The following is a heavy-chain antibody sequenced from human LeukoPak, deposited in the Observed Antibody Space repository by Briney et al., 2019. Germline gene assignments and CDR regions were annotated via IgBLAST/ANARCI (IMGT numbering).Heavy chain of an antibody. CDR2: IYYSGST. CDR3: ARFGGSGYQYNWFDP. J-gene: IGHJ5*02. V-gene: IGHV4-31*03. CDR1: GGSISSGGYY. Sequence: SETQSLTCTVSGGSISSGGYYWSWIRQHPGKGLEWIGYIYYSGSTYYNPSLKSRVTISVDTSKNQFSLKLSSVTAADTAVYYCARFGGSGYQYNWFDPWGQGTLVTVSS. D-gene: IGHD3-3*01.